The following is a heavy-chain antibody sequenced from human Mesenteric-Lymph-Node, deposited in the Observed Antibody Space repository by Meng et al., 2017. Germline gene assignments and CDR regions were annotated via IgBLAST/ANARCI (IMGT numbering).Heavy chain of an antibody. V-gene: IGHV3-9*01. CDR1: GFTFDDYA. J-gene: IGHJ4*01. Sequence: SLKISCAASGFTFDDYAMHWVRQAPGKGLEWVSGISWNSGSIGYADSVKGRFTISRDNAKNSLYLQMNSLRAEDTAVYYCARDRGTMVRGVIMRYFDYWGQGTQVTVSS. D-gene: IGHD3-10*01. CDR3: ARDRGTMVRGVIMRYFDY. CDR2: ISWNSGSI.